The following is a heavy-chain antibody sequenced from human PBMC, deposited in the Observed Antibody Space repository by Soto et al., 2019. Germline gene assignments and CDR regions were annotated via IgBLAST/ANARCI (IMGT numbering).Heavy chain of an antibody. Sequence: GGSLRLSCAASGFTFSSYAMSWVRQAPGKGLEWVSSISSSSSYIYYADSVKGRFTISRDNAKNSLYLQMNSLRAEDTAVYYCARDILSPLFINTVTTSLTKPDDYWGQGTLVTVSS. J-gene: IGHJ4*02. V-gene: IGHV3-21*01. D-gene: IGHD4-4*01. CDR3: ARDILSPLFINTVTTSLTKPDDY. CDR1: GFTFSSYA. CDR2: ISSSSSYI.